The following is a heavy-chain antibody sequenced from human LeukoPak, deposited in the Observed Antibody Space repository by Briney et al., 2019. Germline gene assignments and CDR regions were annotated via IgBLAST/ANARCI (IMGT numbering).Heavy chain of an antibody. CDR1: GFTFTFSDYY. Sequence: PGGSLRLSCAASGFTFTFSDYYMSWIRQAPGKGLEWVSFISSTGSTKYYADSVKGRFTISRDNAKNSLYLQMNSLRAEDTAVYYCTSHTGTGDAFRPFHIWGQGTMVTVSS. J-gene: IGHJ3*02. D-gene: IGHD2-21*02. CDR3: TSHTGTGDAFRPFHI. V-gene: IGHV3-11*04. CDR2: ISSTGSTK.